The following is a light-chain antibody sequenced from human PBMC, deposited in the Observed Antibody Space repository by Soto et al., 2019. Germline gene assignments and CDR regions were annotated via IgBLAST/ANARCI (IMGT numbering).Light chain of an antibody. V-gene: IGLV2-23*01. J-gene: IGLJ1*01. Sequence: QSALTQPASVSRTPGQSITISCTRTSSDVGSYNLVSWYQQHPGKAPKLMIYEGSKRPSGISNRFSGSKSGNTASLTISGLQAEDEAEYYCCSYADSSRIYVFGSGTKLTVL. CDR3: CSYADSSRIYV. CDR1: SSDVGSYNL. CDR2: EGS.